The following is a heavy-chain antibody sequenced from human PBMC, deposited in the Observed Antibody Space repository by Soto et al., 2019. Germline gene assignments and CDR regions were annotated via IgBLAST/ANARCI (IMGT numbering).Heavy chain of an antibody. CDR2: VSAYNGER. V-gene: IGHV1-18*01. CDR1: GYPFTNYG. Sequence: GPGVRKPGASVKVSCKASGYPFTNYGINWVRQAPGQGLEWMGWVSAYNGERSYAQNVQDRITMTTDTSTSTAYMELRSLRSDDTAVYYCARGSRTPASGDYWGQGTLVTVSS. J-gene: IGHJ4*02. D-gene: IGHD2-2*01. CDR3: ARGSRTPASGDY.